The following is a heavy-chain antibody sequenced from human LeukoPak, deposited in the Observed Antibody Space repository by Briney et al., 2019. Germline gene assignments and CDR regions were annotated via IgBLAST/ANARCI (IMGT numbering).Heavy chain of an antibody. Sequence: PGGSLRLSCAASGFTFTDAWMSWVRQAPGKGLEWVGRIKRKTDGGTSDYAAPVKGRFTISRDDSKNTLFLQMNSLRAEDTAVYYCARDLDLGVTRWLEPEFDYWGQGTLVTVSS. CDR3: ARDLDLGVTRWLEPEFDY. V-gene: IGHV3-15*01. D-gene: IGHD5-24*01. CDR2: IKRKTDGGTS. J-gene: IGHJ4*02. CDR1: GFTFTDAW.